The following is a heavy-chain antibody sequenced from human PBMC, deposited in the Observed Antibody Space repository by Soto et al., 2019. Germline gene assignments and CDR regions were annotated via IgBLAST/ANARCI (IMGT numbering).Heavy chain of an antibody. D-gene: IGHD2-15*01. CDR1: GGTFSSYA. CDR3: ARDIVVVVAATQYYYGMDV. V-gene: IGHV1-69*01. Sequence: QVRLVQSGAEVKKPGSSLKVSCKASGGTFSSYAISWVRQAPGQGLEWMGGFIPIFGTATYAQKFQGRVTITADESPSTAYMELSSVRSGDTAVYYCARDIVVVVAATQYYYGMDVWGQGTTVTVSS. J-gene: IGHJ6*02. CDR2: FIPIFGTA.